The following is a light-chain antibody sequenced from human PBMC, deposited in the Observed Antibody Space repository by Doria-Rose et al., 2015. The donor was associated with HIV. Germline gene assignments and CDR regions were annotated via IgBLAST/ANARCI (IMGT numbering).Light chain of an antibody. CDR1: SSNIGSNA. V-gene: IGLV1-44*01. J-gene: IGLJ1*01. CDR3: GTWDDSLNVFYV. CDR2: GNN. Sequence: PPSTSGTPGQRVSISCSGSSSNIGSNAVNWYQHLPGTAPKLLIYGNNQRPSGVPDRFSGSKSGTSASLAISGLQSEDEADYYCGTWDDSLNVFYVFGTGTKVTVL.